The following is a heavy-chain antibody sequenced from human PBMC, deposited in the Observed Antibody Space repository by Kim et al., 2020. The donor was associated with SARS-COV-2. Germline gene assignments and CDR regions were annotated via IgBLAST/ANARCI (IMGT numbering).Heavy chain of an antibody. CDR3: ATAPERIYSSLRDDAFDI. V-gene: IGHV1-24*01. Sequence: ASVKVSCKVSGYTLTELSMHWVRQAPGKGLEWMGGFDPEDGETIYAQKFQGRVTMTEDTSTDTAYMELSSLRSEDTAVYYCATAPERIYSSLRDDAFDIWGQGTMVTVSS. CDR2: FDPEDGET. CDR1: GYTLTELS. D-gene: IGHD6-6*01. J-gene: IGHJ3*02.